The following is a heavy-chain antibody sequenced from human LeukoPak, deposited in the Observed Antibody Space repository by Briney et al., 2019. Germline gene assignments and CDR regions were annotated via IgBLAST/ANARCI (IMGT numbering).Heavy chain of an antibody. CDR2: IYTSGST. V-gene: IGHV4-61*02. CDR3: ARGASQVAGIDY. D-gene: IGHD6-19*01. CDR1: GGSISSGSYY. J-gene: IGHJ4*02. Sequence: SQTLSLTCTVSGGSISSGSYYWSWIRQPAGKGLEWIGRIYTSGSTNYNPSLKSRVTISVDTSKNQFSLKLSSVTAADTAVYYCARGASQVAGIDYWGQGTLVTVSS.